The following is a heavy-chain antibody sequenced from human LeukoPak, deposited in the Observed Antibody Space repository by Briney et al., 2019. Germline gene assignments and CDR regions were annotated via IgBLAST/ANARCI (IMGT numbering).Heavy chain of an antibody. J-gene: IGHJ4*02. CDR1: GGTFSSYA. V-gene: IGHV1-69*13. D-gene: IGHD5-12*01. CDR2: IIPIFGTA. Sequence: PSASVKVSCKASGGTFSSYAISWVRQAPGQGLEWMGGIIPIFGTANYAQKFQGRVTITADESTSTAYMELSSLRSEDTAVYYCASGRKQMGGLRLGYWGQGTLVTVSS. CDR3: ASGRKQMGGLRLGY.